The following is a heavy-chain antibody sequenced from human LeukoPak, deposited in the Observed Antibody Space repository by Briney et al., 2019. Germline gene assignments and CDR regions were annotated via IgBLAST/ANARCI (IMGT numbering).Heavy chain of an antibody. CDR1: GFTFSSYG. Sequence: GGSLRLSCVASGFTFSSYGMHWVRQAPGKGLEWVAFIRYDGSNKYYADSVKGRFTISRDNSKNTLYLQMNSLRAEDTAVYYCAKDRFWLPVEMATILDYWGQGTLVTVSS. J-gene: IGHJ4*02. CDR2: IRYDGSNK. V-gene: IGHV3-30*02. D-gene: IGHD5-24*01. CDR3: AKDRFWLPVEMATILDY.